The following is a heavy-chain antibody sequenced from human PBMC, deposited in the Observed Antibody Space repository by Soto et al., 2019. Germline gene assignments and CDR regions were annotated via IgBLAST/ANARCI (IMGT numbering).Heavy chain of an antibody. J-gene: IGHJ4*01. V-gene: IGHV3-48*03. CDR2: ISSSGSSI. CDR3: ARAEAQIPAAGPHYFDY. CDR1: GFTFSSYE. Sequence: GGSLRLSCAASGFTFSSYEMNWVRQAPGKGLEWISYISSSGSSIYYADSVQGRFTISRDNARNSLYLQMNSLRAEDTAVYYFARAEAQIPAAGPHYFDYWGKGTPVTVSS. D-gene: IGHD6-13*01.